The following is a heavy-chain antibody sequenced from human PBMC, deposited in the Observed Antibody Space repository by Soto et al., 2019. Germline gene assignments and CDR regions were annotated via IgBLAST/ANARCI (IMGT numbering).Heavy chain of an antibody. Sequence: GGSLRLSCAASGFTFSSYAMSWVRQAPGKGLEWVSAISGSGGSTYYADSVKGRFTISRDNSKNTLYLQMNSLRAEDTAVYYCEKVAKTRLAYYGMDVWGQGTTVTVYS. CDR1: GFTFSSYA. D-gene: IGHD5-12*01. CDR3: EKVAKTRLAYYGMDV. J-gene: IGHJ6*02. V-gene: IGHV3-23*01. CDR2: ISGSGGST.